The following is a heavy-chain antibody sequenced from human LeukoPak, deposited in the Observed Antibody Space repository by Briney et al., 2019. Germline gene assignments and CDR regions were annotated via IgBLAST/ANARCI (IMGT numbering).Heavy chain of an antibody. J-gene: IGHJ4*02. Sequence: SESLSLTCTVSGGSLNSRNSYWAWIRQSPGKGLEWIGTIYYSGSTNYNPSLKSRVTISVDTSKNQFSLNLSSVTAADTAVYYCAREGNLMGYYSGLGFNYWGQGTLVTVSS. D-gene: IGHD6-19*01. CDR1: GGSLNSRNSY. V-gene: IGHV4-39*07. CDR2: IYYSGST. CDR3: AREGNLMGYYSGLGFNY.